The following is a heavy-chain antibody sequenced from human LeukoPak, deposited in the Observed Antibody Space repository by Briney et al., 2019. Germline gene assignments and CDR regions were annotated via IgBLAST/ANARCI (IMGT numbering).Heavy chain of an antibody. J-gene: IGHJ4*02. Sequence: GASVKVSCKASGYTFTDYNIHWVRQAPGQGLEWMGWISPNTGGTKYAQEFQGRVTVTRDTSISTAYMELSRLRSDDTAMYHCARPVLRLSGAFEFWGQGTPVIVSS. CDR2: ISPNTGGT. CDR1: GYTFTDYN. V-gene: IGHV1-2*02. D-gene: IGHD3-16*01. CDR3: ARPVLRLSGAFEF.